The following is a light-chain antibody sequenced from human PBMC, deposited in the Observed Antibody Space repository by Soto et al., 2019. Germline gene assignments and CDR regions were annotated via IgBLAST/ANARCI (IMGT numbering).Light chain of an antibody. CDR1: QSVSSN. J-gene: IGKJ1*01. V-gene: IGKV3-15*01. CDR3: QHYKNYPRWT. CDR2: GAS. Sequence: EIVLTQSPATLSVSPGERVTLSCRASQSVSSNLAWYQQKPGQAPRLLIYGASTRATGIPARFSGSGSGTEFTLTISSLQSKDFAVYYCQHYKNYPRWTFGQGTKEE.